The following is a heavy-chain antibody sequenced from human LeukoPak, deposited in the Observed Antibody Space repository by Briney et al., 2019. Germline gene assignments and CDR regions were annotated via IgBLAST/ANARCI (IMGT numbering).Heavy chain of an antibody. J-gene: IGHJ4*02. CDR1: GYTLTELS. D-gene: IGHD3-16*02. V-gene: IGHV1-24*01. Sequence: GASVKVSCKVSGYTLTELSMHWVRQAPGKGLEWMGGFDPEDGETIYAQKFQGRVTTTEDTSTDTAYMELSSLRSEDTAVYYCATGGFDDYVWGSYRLFDYWGQGTLVTVSS. CDR2: FDPEDGET. CDR3: ATGGFDDYVWGSYRLFDY.